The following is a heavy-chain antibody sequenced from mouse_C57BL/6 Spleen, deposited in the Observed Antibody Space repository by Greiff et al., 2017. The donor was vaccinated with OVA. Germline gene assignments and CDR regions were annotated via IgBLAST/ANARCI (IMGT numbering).Heavy chain of an antibody. D-gene: IGHD1-1*02. J-gene: IGHJ4*01. CDR2: IYPGDGDT. CDR3: ARRRDYDAMDY. CDR1: GYAFSSSW. Sequence: VQLQQSGPELVKPGASVKISCKASGYAFSSSWMNWVKQRPGKGLEWIGRIYPGDGDTNYNGKFKGKATLTADKSSSTAYMQLSSLTSEDSAVYFCARRRDYDAMDYWGQGTSVTVSS. V-gene: IGHV1-82*01.